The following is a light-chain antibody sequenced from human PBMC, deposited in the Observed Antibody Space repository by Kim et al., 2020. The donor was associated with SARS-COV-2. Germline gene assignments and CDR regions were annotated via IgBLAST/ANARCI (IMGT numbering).Light chain of an antibody. CDR1: SGHSSYA. J-gene: IGLJ3*02. CDR2: LNSDGSH. Sequence: QLVLTQSPSAPASLGASVKLTCTLSSGHSSYAIAWHQQQPEKGPRYLMKLNSDGSHSKGDGIPDRFSGSSSGAERYLTISSLQSEDEADYYCQTWGSGIQVFGGGTKVTVL. V-gene: IGLV4-69*01. CDR3: QTWGSGIQV.